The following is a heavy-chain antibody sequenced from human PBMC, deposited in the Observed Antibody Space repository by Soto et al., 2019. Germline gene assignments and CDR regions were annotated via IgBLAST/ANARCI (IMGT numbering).Heavy chain of an antibody. D-gene: IGHD6-13*01. CDR3: ARVMGSWYDYYYYYYMDV. CDR1: GFTVSSNY. Sequence: LRLSCAASGFTVSSNYMSWVRQAPGKGLEWVSVIYSSGSTYYADSVKGRFTISRDNSKNTLYLQMNSLRAEDTAVYYCARVMGSWYDYYYYYYMDVWGKGTTVTVSS. V-gene: IGHV3-66*01. CDR2: IYSSGST. J-gene: IGHJ6*03.